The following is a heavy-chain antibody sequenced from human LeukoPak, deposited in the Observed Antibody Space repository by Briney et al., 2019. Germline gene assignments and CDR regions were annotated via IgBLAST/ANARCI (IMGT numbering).Heavy chain of an antibody. CDR1: GYTFTSYG. J-gene: IGHJ5*02. D-gene: IGHD2-15*01. V-gene: IGHV1-18*01. CDR3: ARAGDIVVVVAAKGGDNWFDP. CDR2: IGAYNGNT. Sequence: ASVKVSCKASGYTFTSYGISWVRQAPGQGLEWMGWIGAYNGNTNYAQKLQGRVTMTTDTSTSTAYMELRSLRSDDTAVYYCARAGDIVVVVAAKGGDNWFDPWGQGTLVTVSS.